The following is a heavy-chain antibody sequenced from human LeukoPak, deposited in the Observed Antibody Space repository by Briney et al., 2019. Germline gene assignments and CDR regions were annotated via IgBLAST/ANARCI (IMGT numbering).Heavy chain of an antibody. D-gene: IGHD2-2*01. CDR2: ISSSGSTI. V-gene: IGHV3-11*04. CDR1: GFTFSDYY. J-gene: IGHJ4*02. Sequence: KSGGSLRLSCAASGFTFSDYYMSWIRQAPGKGLEWVSYISSSGSTIYYADSVKGRFTISRDNAKNPLYLQMSSLTAEDTAIYYCARDHAYRADYWGQGTLVTVSS. CDR3: ARDHAYRADY.